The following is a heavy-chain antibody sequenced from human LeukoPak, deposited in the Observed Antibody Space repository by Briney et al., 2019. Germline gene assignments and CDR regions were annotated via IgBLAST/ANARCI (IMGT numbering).Heavy chain of an antibody. CDR3: ARDQNAYYDSSGYNWFDP. CDR2: FDPEDGET. J-gene: IGHJ5*02. CDR1: GYTLTELS. Sequence: ASVKVSCKVSGYTLTELSMHWVRQAPGKGLEWMGGFDPEDGETIYAQKFQGRVTMTEDTSTDTAYMELSSLRSEDTAVYYCARDQNAYYDSSGYNWFDPWGQGTLVTVSS. V-gene: IGHV1-24*01. D-gene: IGHD3-22*01.